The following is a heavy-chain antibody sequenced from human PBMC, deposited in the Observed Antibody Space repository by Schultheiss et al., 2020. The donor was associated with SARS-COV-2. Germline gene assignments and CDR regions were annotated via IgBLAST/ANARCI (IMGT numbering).Heavy chain of an antibody. CDR2: INHSGTT. Sequence: SETLSLTCTVSGGSISSYYWSWIRQPPGKGLEWIGEINHSGTTNYNPSLKSRVTISVDTSKNQLSLKLSSMTAADTAVYYCARGRHSSSLYYYDSSGRQYKVIYYFDYWGQGTLVTVSS. CDR1: GGSISSYY. D-gene: IGHD3-22*01. CDR3: ARGRHSSSLYYYDSSGRQYKVIYYFDY. J-gene: IGHJ4*02. V-gene: IGHV4-34*01.